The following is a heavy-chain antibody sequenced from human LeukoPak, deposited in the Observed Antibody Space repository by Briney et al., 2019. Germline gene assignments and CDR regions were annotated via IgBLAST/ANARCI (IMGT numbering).Heavy chain of an antibody. CDR1: GGSISSGGYY. D-gene: IGHD4-17*01. CDR2: IYYSGST. CDR3: ARVSPNYGDYPFDY. J-gene: IGHJ4*02. V-gene: IGHV4-31*03. Sequence: SETLSLTCTVSGGSISSGGYYWSWIRQRPGKGLEWIGYIYYSGSTYYNPSLKSRVTISVDTSKNQFSLKLSSVTAADTAVYYCARVSPNYGDYPFDYWGQGTLVTVSS.